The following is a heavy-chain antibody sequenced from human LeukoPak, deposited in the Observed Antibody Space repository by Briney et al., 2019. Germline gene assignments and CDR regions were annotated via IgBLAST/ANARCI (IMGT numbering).Heavy chain of an antibody. CDR2: IYYSGST. J-gene: IGHJ4*02. Sequence: PSETLSLTCTVSGDSISSTNYYWGWIRQPPGKGLEWIGSIYYSGSTYYNPSLESRVTISVDTSKNQFSLKLSSVTAADTAVYYCARELGEMATIYESDYWGQGTLVTVSS. D-gene: IGHD5-24*01. CDR1: GDSISSTNYY. V-gene: IGHV4-39*07. CDR3: ARELGEMATIYESDY.